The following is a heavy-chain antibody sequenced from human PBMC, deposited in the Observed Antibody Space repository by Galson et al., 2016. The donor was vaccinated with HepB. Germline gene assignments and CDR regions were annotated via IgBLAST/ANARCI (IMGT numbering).Heavy chain of an antibody. J-gene: IGHJ3*02. CDR3: ATSERLAGTDAFDI. CDR2: IYQGGRT. D-gene: IGHD6-19*01. CDR1: GFTFTNSAM. V-gene: IGHV4-4*02. Sequence: SLRLSCAASGFTFTNSAMSWVRQAPGKGLEWIGEIYQGGRTIYNPSLKSRVTMSLDKSKNQFSLILSSVTAADTAIYYCATSERLAGTDAFDIWGQGILVTVSS.